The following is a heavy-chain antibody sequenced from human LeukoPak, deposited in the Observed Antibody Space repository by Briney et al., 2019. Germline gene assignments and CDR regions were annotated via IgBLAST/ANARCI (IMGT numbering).Heavy chain of an antibody. CDR3: ARGHYGMDV. CDR1: GFTFSDWY. J-gene: IGHJ6*02. CDR2: IGSGGSPI. Sequence: GGSLRLSCAASGFTFSDWYMSWIRQAPGKGLEWVAYIGSGGSPIYHADSVKGRFTISRDNVKKSVYLEINSPRVDDTAVYHCARGHYGMDVWGQGTTVTVSS. V-gene: IGHV3-11*01.